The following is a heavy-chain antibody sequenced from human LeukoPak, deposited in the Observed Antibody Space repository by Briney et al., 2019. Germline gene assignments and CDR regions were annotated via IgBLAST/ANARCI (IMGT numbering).Heavy chain of an antibody. CDR1: GGSISSRNW. CDR2: IYHSGST. V-gene: IGHV4-4*02. CDR3: ARDLGYSSS. D-gene: IGHD6-13*01. Sequence: PSETLSLTCAVSGGSISSRNWWSWVRQPPGKGLEWIGEIYHSGSTNYSPSLQSRVSISVDKSKNQFSLKLSSVTAADTAVYYCARDLGYSSSWGQGTLVTVSS. J-gene: IGHJ4*02.